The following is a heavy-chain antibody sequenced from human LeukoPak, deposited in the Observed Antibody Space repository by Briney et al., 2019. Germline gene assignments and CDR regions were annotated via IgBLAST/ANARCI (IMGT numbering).Heavy chain of an antibody. J-gene: IGHJ3*02. V-gene: IGHV4-34*01. CDR2: INHSGST. CDR1: GGSFSGYY. D-gene: IGHD3-10*01. CDR3: ARERPPYYYGSGSYRAFDI. Sequence: SETLSLTCAVYGGSFSGYYWSWIRQPPGKGLEWLGEINHSGSTNYNPSLKSRVTISVDTSKNQFSLKLSSVTAADMAVYYCARERPPYYYGSGSYRAFDIWGQGTMVTVSS.